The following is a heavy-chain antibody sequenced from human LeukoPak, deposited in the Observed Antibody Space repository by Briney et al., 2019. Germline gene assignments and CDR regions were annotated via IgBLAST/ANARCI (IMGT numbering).Heavy chain of an antibody. CDR2: INPSGDNT. Sequence: ASVKVSGKASGYTFTNNFMHWVRQAPGQGLEWIGIINPSGDNTWYAQKFQGRVTMTRDMATSTDYLEVSSLRSEDTAVYYCARDNSLRDTAWWFDPWGQGTLVTVSS. CDR3: ARDNSLRDTAWWFDP. D-gene: IGHD5-24*01. CDR1: GYTFTNNF. V-gene: IGHV1-46*01. J-gene: IGHJ5*02.